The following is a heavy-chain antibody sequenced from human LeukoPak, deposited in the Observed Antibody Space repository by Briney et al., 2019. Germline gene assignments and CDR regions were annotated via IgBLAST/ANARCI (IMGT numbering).Heavy chain of an antibody. CDR2: ISASGGST. Sequence: GGSLRLSCAASGFTLSSYAVSWVRQAPGKGLEWVSAISASGGSTYYADSVKGRFTISRDNSKNTLFLQMNSLRVEDTAVYYCAKETKTRGGPIDYWGQGTLVTVSS. D-gene: IGHD2-2*01. V-gene: IGHV3-23*01. CDR1: GFTLSSYA. J-gene: IGHJ4*02. CDR3: AKETKTRGGPIDY.